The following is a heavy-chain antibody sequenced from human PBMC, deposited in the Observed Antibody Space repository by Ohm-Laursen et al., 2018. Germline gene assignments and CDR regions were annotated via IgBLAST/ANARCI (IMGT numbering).Heavy chain of an antibody. Sequence: RSLRLSCSASGFTLSDYGMHWVRQAPGKGLQWVALIWNDGTTKNFADSVKGRFTISRDNSKNTVYLEMNSLRAEDTAVYYCARKMWEQLRSGNWFDPWGQGTLVTVSS. CDR3: ARKMWEQLRSGNWFDP. D-gene: IGHD1-26*01. CDR2: IWNDGTTK. J-gene: IGHJ5*02. V-gene: IGHV3-33*01. CDR1: GFTLSDYG.